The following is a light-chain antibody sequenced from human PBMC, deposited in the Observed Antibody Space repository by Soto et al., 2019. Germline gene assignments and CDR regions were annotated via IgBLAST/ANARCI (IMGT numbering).Light chain of an antibody. CDR3: QQYDNLPFT. V-gene: IGKV1-33*01. J-gene: IGKJ5*01. CDR1: HSISSW. CDR2: DAS. Sequence: HMTPCPSTMSASVGDRVTITCRSSHSISSWLAWYQQKPGKAPKLLIYDASNLETGVPSRFSGSGSGTDFTFTISSLQPEDIATYYCQQYDNLPFTLGQGTRLEI.